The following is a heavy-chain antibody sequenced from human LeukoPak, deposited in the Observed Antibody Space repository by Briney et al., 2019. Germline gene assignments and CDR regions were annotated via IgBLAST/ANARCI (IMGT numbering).Heavy chain of an antibody. CDR2: IIPIFGTA. CDR3: ARANKMATITDWFDP. D-gene: IGHD5-24*01. V-gene: IGHV1-69*13. CDR1: GGTFSSYA. Sequence: SVKVSCKASGGTFSSYAISWVRQAPGQGLEWMGGIIPIFGTANYAQKFQGRVTTTADESTSTAYMELSSLRSEDTAVYYCARANKMATITDWFDPWGQGTLVTVSS. J-gene: IGHJ5*02.